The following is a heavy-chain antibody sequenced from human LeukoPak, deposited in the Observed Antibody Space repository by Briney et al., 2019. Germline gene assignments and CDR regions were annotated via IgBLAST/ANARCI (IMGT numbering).Heavy chain of an antibody. CDR3: AKGGRSYWFDP. Sequence: GGSLRLSCAASGLTSSDYVMSWVRQAPGKGLEWVSVISGSGATTSYADSVKGRFTISRDNSKNTLYLQMNSLRAEDTAVYYCAKGGRSYWFDPWGQGTLVTVSS. CDR2: ISGSGATT. CDR1: GLTSSDYV. J-gene: IGHJ5*02. V-gene: IGHV3-23*01. D-gene: IGHD3-10*01.